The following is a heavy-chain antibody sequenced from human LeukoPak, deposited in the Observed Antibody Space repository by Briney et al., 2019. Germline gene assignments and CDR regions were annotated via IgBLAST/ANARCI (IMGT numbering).Heavy chain of an antibody. J-gene: IGHJ4*02. D-gene: IGHD6-13*01. Sequence: GGSLRLSCAASGFTFSNAWMNWVRQAPGKGQEWVGRIKSKTDGGTTDYAAPVKGRFTISRDDSKNTLYLQMNCLKTEDTAVYYCTTDLGYSSSDLDYWGQGTLVTVSS. CDR3: TTDLGYSSSDLDY. CDR1: GFTFSNAW. V-gene: IGHV3-15*07. CDR2: IKSKTDGGTT.